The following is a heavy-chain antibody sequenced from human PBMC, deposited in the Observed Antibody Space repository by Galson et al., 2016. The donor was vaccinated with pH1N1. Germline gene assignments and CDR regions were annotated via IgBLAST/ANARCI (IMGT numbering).Heavy chain of an antibody. CDR1: GFTFHDYT. V-gene: IGHV3-43*01. J-gene: IGHJ6*01. D-gene: IGHD3-16*01. Sequence: SLRLSCAASGFTFHDYTMHWVRQTPGKGLEWVSLVSWDGGSTYYADYVKGRFTDSRDNRKNSLYLQMNSLRSEDTASYYCAKEIQRGSYGMTSGVEGPRSPSPQ. CDR3: AKEIQRGSYGMTS. CDR2: VSWDGGST.